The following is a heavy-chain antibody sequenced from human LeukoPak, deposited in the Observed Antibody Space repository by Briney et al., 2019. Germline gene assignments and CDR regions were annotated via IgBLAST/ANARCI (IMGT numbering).Heavy chain of an antibody. CDR3: AKDRGSGSYYVTNFFDY. D-gene: IGHD3-10*01. V-gene: IGHV3-30*02. Sequence: GRSLRLSCAASGFTFSSYGMHWVRQAPGKGLEWVAFIRYDGSNKYYADSVKGRFTISRDNSKNTLYLQMNSLRAEDTAVYYCAKDRGSGSYYVTNFFDYWGQGTLVTVSS. CDR1: GFTFSSYG. J-gene: IGHJ4*02. CDR2: IRYDGSNK.